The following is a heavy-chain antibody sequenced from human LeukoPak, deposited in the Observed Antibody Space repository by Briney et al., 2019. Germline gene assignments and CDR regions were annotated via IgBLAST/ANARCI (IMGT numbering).Heavy chain of an antibody. J-gene: IGHJ4*02. D-gene: IGHD2-8*02. CDR3: ASMGRYCTGGVCYAPYYFDY. Sequence: ASVKVSCKASGYTFTGYYMHWVRQAPGQGLEWMGWINPNSGGTNYAQKFQGRVTMTRDTSISTAYMELSRLRSEDTAVYYCASMGRYCTGGVCYAPYYFDYWGQGTLVTVSS. V-gene: IGHV1-2*02. CDR1: GYTFTGYY. CDR2: INPNSGGT.